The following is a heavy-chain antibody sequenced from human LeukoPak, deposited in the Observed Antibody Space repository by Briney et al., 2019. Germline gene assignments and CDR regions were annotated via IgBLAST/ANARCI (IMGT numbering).Heavy chain of an antibody. Sequence: SETLSLTCTVSGGSISSSSYYWGWIRQPPGKGLEWIGSIYYSGSTYYNPSLKSHVTISVHTSKNQFSLKLSSVTAADAAVHYCARTAVQGAFDIWGQGTMVTVSS. CDR3: ARTAVQGAFDI. CDR2: IYYSGST. D-gene: IGHD2-2*01. V-gene: IGHV4-39*07. J-gene: IGHJ3*02. CDR1: GGSISSSSYY.